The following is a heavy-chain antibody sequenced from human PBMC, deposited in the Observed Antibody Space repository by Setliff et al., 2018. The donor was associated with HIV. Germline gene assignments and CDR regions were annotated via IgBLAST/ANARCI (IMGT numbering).Heavy chain of an antibody. Sequence: PGGSLRLSCAASGLTFSSYWMSWVRQAPGKGLEWMANIKQDGSEKNYMDSVKGRFTISRDNAKNSLYLQMNSLTAEDTAVYYCARDVSWRVRTYIDYWGQGALVTVSS. CDR1: GLTFSSYW. CDR2: IKQDGSEK. CDR3: ARDVSWRVRTYIDY. D-gene: IGHD3-3*01. J-gene: IGHJ4*02. V-gene: IGHV3-7*01.